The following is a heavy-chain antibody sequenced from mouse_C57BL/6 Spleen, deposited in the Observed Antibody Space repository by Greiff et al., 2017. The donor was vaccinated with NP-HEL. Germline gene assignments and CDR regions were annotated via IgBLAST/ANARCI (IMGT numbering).Heavy chain of an antibody. Sequence: QVQLQQPGAELVRPGTSVKLSCKASGYTFTSYWMHWVKQRPGQGLEWIGVIDPSDSYTNYNQKFKGKATLTVDTSSSTAYMQLSSLTSEDSAVYYCARKSNYSYFDVWGTGTTVTVSS. CDR2: IDPSDSYT. V-gene: IGHV1-59*01. CDR1: GYTFTSYW. D-gene: IGHD2-5*01. CDR3: ARKSNYSYFDV. J-gene: IGHJ1*03.